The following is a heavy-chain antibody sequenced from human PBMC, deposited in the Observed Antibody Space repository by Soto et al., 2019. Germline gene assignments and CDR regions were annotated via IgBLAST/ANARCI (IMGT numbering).Heavy chain of an antibody. D-gene: IGHD2-2*01. CDR1: GDSVSSNTAA. CDR3: AKDGGPVYCNSPGCSAKHFDY. Sequence: PSQTLSLTCAISGDSVSSNTAAWNWIRQSPSRGLEWLGRTYYRSKWYNEYAVSVKSRITINPDTSKNTLYLQTNNLRHEDTAVYYCAKDGGPVYCNSPGCSAKHFDYWGQGTLVTVSS. J-gene: IGHJ4*02. V-gene: IGHV6-1*01. CDR2: TYYRSKWYN.